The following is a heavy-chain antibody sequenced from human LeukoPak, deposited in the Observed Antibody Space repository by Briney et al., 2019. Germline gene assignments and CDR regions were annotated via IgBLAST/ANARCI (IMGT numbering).Heavy chain of an antibody. J-gene: IGHJ6*02. V-gene: IGHV4-59*08. CDR3: ARHSPPYYCYDMDG. CDR2: IYYSGSP. CDR1: GRSLSSYY. Sequence: SETLSLTCTVSGRSLSSYYWSWLRPPPGKGLEWIGYIYYSGSPNYHPSLRSRVPISVDTPKPQFPLKLNAVAAADTAVYYCARHSPPYYCYDMDGWGQGTTVTASS.